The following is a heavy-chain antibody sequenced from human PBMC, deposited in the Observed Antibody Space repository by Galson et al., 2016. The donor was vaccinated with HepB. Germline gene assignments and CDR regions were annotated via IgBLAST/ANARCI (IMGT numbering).Heavy chain of an antibody. V-gene: IGHV3-21*01. Sequence: SLRLSCAGPGFRFSDYRMNWFRRAPGKGLEWISSLDDSWTCQHSSESLKGRFTIASDNVENPPFLQMNKLTPQDTAVYYCARVQGGFEGFVHWGQGTLVTVS. CDR2: LDDSWTCQ. CDR1: GFRFSDYR. CDR3: ARVQGGFEGFVH. D-gene: IGHD3-10*01. J-gene: IGHJ5*02.